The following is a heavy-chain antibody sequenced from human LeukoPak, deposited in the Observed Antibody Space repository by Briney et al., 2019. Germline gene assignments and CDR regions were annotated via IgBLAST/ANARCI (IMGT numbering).Heavy chain of an antibody. CDR3: TRVMTKDTAMVIYY. D-gene: IGHD5-18*01. Sequence: ASVKVSYEASGYTFTGYYMHWVRQAPGQRLEWMGWINPNSGGTNYAQKFQGRVTMTRDTSISTAYMELSRLRSDDTAVYYCTRVMTKDTAMVIYYWGQGTLVTVSS. J-gene: IGHJ4*02. V-gene: IGHV1-2*02. CDR2: INPNSGGT. CDR1: GYTFTGYY.